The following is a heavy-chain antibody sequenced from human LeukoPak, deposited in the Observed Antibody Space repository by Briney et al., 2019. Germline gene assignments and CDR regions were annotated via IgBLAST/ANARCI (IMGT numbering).Heavy chain of an antibody. D-gene: IGHD3-10*01. V-gene: IGHV4-59*01. Sequence: PSETLSLTCTVSGGSISSYYWSWIRQPPGKGLEWIGYIYYSGSTNYNPSLRSRVTISVDTSKYQFSLKLSSVTAADTAVYYCARYYGSGSYYWFDPWGQGTLVTVSS. CDR1: GGSISSYY. J-gene: IGHJ5*02. CDR3: ARYYGSGSYYWFDP. CDR2: IYYSGST.